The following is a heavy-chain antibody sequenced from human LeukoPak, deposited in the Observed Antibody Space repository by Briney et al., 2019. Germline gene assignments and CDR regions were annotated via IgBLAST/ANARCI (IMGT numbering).Heavy chain of an antibody. D-gene: IGHD3-3*01. V-gene: IGHV4-39*07. CDR2: IYYSGST. Sequence: PSETLSLTCTVSGGSISSSSYYWGWTRQPPGPGLEWIESIYYSGSTYYNPSLKRRVTISVDTSKNQFSLKLSSVTAADTAVYYCARDRRSYEGVDLWGQGTLVTVSS. CDR1: GGSISSSSYY. CDR3: ARDRRSYEGVDL. J-gene: IGHJ5*02.